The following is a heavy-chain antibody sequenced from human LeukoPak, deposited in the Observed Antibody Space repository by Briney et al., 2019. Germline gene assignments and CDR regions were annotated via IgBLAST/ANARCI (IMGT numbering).Heavy chain of an antibody. D-gene: IGHD1-26*01. V-gene: IGHV1-2*06. J-gene: IGHJ4*02. CDR2: IAAYSGNT. CDR3: ARDQVAGATAY. Sequence: GASVKVSCKASGYTFSNYGLNWVRQVPGQGLEWMGRIAAYSGNTNYAQKFQGRVTMTRDTSISTAYMELSRLRSDDTAVYYCARDQVAGATAYWGQGTLVSVSS. CDR1: GYTFSNYG.